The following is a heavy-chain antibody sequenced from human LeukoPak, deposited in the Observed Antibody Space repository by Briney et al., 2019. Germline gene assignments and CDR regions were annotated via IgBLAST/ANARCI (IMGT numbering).Heavy chain of an antibody. J-gene: IGHJ4*02. D-gene: IGHD3-3*01. CDR1: GFTFSSYW. V-gene: IGHV3-30-3*01. Sequence: GGSLRLSCAASGFTFSSYWMSWMRQAPGKGLEWVAVISYDGSNKYYADSVKGRFTISRDSSKDTLYLQMNSLRAEDTAVYYCARDETIFGVVTTGDYWGQGTLVTVSS. CDR3: ARDETIFGVVTTGDY. CDR2: ISYDGSNK.